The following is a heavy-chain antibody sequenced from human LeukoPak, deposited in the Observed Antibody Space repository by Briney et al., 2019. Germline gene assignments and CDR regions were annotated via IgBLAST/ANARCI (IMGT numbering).Heavy chain of an antibody. D-gene: IGHD6-13*01. CDR2: IYYSGST. CDR1: GGSISSYY. J-gene: IGHJ6*02. V-gene: IGHV4-59*01. Sequence: SETLCLTCTVSGGSISSYYWSWIRQPPGKGLEWIGYIYYSGSTNYNPSLKSRVTISVDTSKNQFSLKLSSVTAADTAVYYCARVPIAAAALSSMDVWGQGTTVT. CDR3: ARVPIAAAALSSMDV.